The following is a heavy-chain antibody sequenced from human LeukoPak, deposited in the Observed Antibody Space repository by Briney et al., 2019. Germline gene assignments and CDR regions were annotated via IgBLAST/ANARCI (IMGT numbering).Heavy chain of an antibody. CDR2: VYNSGRT. V-gene: IGHV4-59*01. J-gene: IGHJ4*02. CDR1: GGSISSYH. CDR3: ARLTACSSTSCYRGFDY. D-gene: IGHD2-2*02. Sequence: SETLSLTCTVSGGSISSYHWSWIRQPPGKGLEWIGYVYNSGRTNYNPSLKSRVTITVDTSKNWFSLKLSSVTAADTAVYYCARLTACSSTSCYRGFDYWGQGTLVTVSS.